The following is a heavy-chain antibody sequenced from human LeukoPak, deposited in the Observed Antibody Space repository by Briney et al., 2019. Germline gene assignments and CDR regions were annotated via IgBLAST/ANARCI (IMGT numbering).Heavy chain of an antibody. D-gene: IGHD2/OR15-2a*01. V-gene: IGHV3-74*03. CDR3: ARVSFCPRCHFDY. Sequence: HSGGSLRLSCAASGFSFSSYWMHWVRQAPGKGLVWVARISPDGSSALSADSVRGRFTISRDNADNTLCLQLNSLRAEDTAVYYCARVSFCPRCHFDYWGQGTLVTVSS. CDR1: GFSFSSYW. CDR2: ISPDGSSA. J-gene: IGHJ4*02.